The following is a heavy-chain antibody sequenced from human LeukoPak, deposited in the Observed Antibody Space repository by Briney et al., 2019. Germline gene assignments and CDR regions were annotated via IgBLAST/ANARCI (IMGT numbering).Heavy chain of an antibody. CDR2: IYSGGST. D-gene: IGHD1-26*01. J-gene: IGHJ3*02. Sequence: HSGGSLRLSCAASGFTVSSNYMSWVRQAPGKGLEWVSVIYSGGSTYYADSVKGRFTISRDNSKNTLYLQMNSLRAEDTAVYYCARDSYLAPGSYYSQPDAFDIWGQGTMVTVSS. CDR1: GFTVSSNY. CDR3: ARDSYLAPGSYYSQPDAFDI. V-gene: IGHV3-66*01.